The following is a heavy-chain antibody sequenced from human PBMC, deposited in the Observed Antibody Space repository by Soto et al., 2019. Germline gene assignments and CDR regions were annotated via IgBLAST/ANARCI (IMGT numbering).Heavy chain of an antibody. J-gene: IGHJ6*02. D-gene: IGHD6-19*01. V-gene: IGHV3-13*05. CDR2: IGTAGDP. CDR3: ARGAVAANINQWYVMDV. CDR1: GFTFSSYD. Sequence: GGSLRLSCAASGFTFSSYDMHWVRQATGKGLEWVSAIGTAGDPYYPGSVKGRFTISRENAKNSLYLQMNSLRAGDTAVYYCARGAVAANINQWYVMDVWGQGTTVTVSS.